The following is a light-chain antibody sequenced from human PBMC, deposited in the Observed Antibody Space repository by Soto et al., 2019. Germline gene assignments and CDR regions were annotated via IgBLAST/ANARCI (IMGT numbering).Light chain of an antibody. CDR2: DVT. Sequence: QSVLTQPASVSGSPGQSITISCTGTSSDVGGYNYVSWYQQQPGKAPKFMIYDVTNRPSGVSNRFSGSKSGNTASLTISGHQAEDEADYYCCSYTTSNTRQIVFGTGTKVTVL. V-gene: IGLV2-14*01. J-gene: IGLJ1*01. CDR3: CSYTTSNTRQIV. CDR1: SSDVGGYNY.